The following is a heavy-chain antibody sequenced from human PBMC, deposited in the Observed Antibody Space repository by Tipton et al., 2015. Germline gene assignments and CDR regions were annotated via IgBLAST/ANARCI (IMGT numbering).Heavy chain of an antibody. D-gene: IGHD3-9*01. J-gene: IGHJ4*02. CDR2: IYWSGRT. V-gene: IGHV4-59*08. CDR1: GGSFSGYY. Sequence: TLSLTCAVYGGSFSGYYWSWIRQPPGKGLEWIGIIYWSGRTNYNSSLKSRVTMSVAPSMIHYSLTLSSVTAADTAVYYCACQDYDILTRDYQTVDYWGQGTLVTVSS. CDR3: ACQDYDILTRDYQTVDY.